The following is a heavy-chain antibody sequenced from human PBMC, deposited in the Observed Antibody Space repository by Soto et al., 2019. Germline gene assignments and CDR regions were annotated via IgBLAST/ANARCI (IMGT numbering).Heavy chain of an antibody. CDR2: ISSGSSTI. V-gene: IGHV3-48*01. D-gene: IGHD6-13*01. J-gene: IGHJ4*02. Sequence: GGSLRLSCAASGFTFSSYSMNWVRQAPGKGLEWVSYISSGSSTIDYADSVKGRFTISRDNAKNSLYLQMNSLRAEDTAVYYCARDSSSWEYYFDYWGQGARVTVSS. CDR1: GFTFSSYS. CDR3: ARDSSSWEYYFDY.